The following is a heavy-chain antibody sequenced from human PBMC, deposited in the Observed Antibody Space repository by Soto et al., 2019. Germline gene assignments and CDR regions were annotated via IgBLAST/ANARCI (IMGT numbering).Heavy chain of an antibody. D-gene: IGHD3-3*01. CDR3: ASAPHVWSGYSGGYGMDV. V-gene: IGHV1-2*04. CDR2: INANSGGT. CDR1: GYTFTGYY. Sequence: QVQLVQSGAEVKKPGASVKVSCKASGYTFTGYYMHWVRQAPGQGLEWMGWINANSGGTNYEQKFQGWVTMTRDTSISTAYMERSRLRSDDTAVYYCASAPHVWSGYSGGYGMDVWGQGTTVTVSS. J-gene: IGHJ6*02.